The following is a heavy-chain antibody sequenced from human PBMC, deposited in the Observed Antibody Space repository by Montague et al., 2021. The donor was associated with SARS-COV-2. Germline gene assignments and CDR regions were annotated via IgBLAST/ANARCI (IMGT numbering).Heavy chain of an antibody. D-gene: IGHD3-16*01. Sequence: TLSLTCNVSGGSIISADDYWNWIRQPPGKGLGWIGYIFYSGTTYYNPSLRGRVTISVDTSRNQFSLKLGAVTAADTAVYYCVRGGRPPLGGLDPWGQGTTVTVSS. CDR2: IFYSGTT. J-gene: IGHJ6*02. CDR3: VRGGRPPLGGLDP. CDR1: GGSIISADDY. V-gene: IGHV4-30-4*01.